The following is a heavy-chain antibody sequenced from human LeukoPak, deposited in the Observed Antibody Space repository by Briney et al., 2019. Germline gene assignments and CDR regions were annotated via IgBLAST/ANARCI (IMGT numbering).Heavy chain of an antibody. V-gene: IGHV3-49*04. Sequence: PGGSLRLSCTASGFTFSYHAINWVRQAPGRGLEWVGFIRSQGYSGTTEYATSVKDRFTISRDDSKSIAYLQMNSLKTEDTAVYYCTRDIVSISQPYYFDYWAQGTLVTVSS. J-gene: IGHJ4*02. CDR3: TRDIVSISQPYYFDY. CDR2: IRSQGYSGTT. CDR1: GFTFSYHA. D-gene: IGHD2-2*01.